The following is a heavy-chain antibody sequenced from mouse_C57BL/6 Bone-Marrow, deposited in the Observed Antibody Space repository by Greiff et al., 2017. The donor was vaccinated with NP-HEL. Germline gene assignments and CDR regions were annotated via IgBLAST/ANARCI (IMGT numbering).Heavy chain of an antibody. D-gene: IGHD2-4*01. CDR2: INPSNGGP. CDR3: ARSCDYDGYYYAMDY. CDR1: GYTFTSYW. Sequence: QVQLQQPGTELVKPGASVKLSCTASGYTFTSYWMHWVKQRPGQGLDWIGNINPSNGGPNYNEKFKSKSTLTVDKSSSTAYMQLSSLTSEDLAVYYCARSCDYDGYYYAMDYWGQGTSVTVSS. J-gene: IGHJ4*01. V-gene: IGHV1-53*01.